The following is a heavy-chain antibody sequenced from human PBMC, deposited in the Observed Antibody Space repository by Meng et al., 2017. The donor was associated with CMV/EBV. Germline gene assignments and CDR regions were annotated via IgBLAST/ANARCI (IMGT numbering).Heavy chain of an antibody. CDR1: GGSFSGYY. D-gene: IGHD6-6*01. J-gene: IGHJ6*02. CDR2: INHSGST. CDR3: KGDSARPDYYYGMDV. Sequence: SETLSLTCAVYGGSFSGYYWSWIRQPPGKGLEWIGEINHSGSTNYNPSLKSRVTISVDTSKNQFSLKPSSVTAADTAVYYCKGDSARPDYYYGMDVWGQGTTVTVSS. V-gene: IGHV4-34*01.